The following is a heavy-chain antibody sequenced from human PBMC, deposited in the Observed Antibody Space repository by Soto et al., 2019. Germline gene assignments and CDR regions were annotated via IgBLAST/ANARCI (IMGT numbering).Heavy chain of an antibody. V-gene: IGHV3-15*01. CDR1: GFTFSHVW. J-gene: IGHJ5*02. CDR3: ARDVSPHSNPSWFDP. D-gene: IGHD4-4*01. CDR2: IKRKIDGETI. Sequence: PGGSLRLSCAASGFTFSHVWMSWVRQAPGKGLEWVGRIKRKIDGETIDYAAPVKGRFTISRDDSKDTLYLQMNSLKTEDTAVYFCARDVSPHSNPSWFDPWGQGTLVTVSS.